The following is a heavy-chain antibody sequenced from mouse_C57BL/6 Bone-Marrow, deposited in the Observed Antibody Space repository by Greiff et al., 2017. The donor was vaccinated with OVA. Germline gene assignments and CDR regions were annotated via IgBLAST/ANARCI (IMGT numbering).Heavy chain of an antibody. V-gene: IGHV14-4*01. CDR1: GFNIKDDY. J-gene: IGHJ2*01. Sequence: EVQLVASGAELVRPGASVKLSCTASGFNIKDDYMHWVKQRPEQGLAWIGWIDPENGDTEYASKVQGKATITADTSSNTAYLQLSSLTSEDTAVYYCTNGKGFDYWGQGTTLTVSS. CDR3: TNGKGFDY. D-gene: IGHD2-1*01. CDR2: IDPENGDT.